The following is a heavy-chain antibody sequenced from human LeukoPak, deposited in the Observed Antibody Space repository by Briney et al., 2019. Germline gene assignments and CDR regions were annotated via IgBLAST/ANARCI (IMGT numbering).Heavy chain of an antibody. CDR3: ARAQHPDY. V-gene: IGHV3-74*01. Sequence: GGSLRLSCAASGFIFSSYWMHWVRQAPGKGLVWVSGINSDRSIPRYADSVKGRFTISRDNAKNTLYLQMNSLRAEDTAVYYCARAQHPDYWGQGTLVTVSS. CDR2: INSDRSIP. CDR1: GFIFSSYW. D-gene: IGHD2-2*01. J-gene: IGHJ4*02.